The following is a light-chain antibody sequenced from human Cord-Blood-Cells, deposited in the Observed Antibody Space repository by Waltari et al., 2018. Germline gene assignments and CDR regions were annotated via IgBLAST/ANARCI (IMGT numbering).Light chain of an antibody. CDR3: SSYTSSSTYV. CDR1: SSDVGGYNY. Sequence: QSALTQPASVSGSPGQSITISCTGTSSDVGGYNYVYWYQQHPGKAPKLMIYDVSNRPVGVSNRCSGSKSGNTASLTISGLQAEDEADYYCSSYTSSSTYVFGTGTKVTVL. CDR2: DVS. V-gene: IGLV2-14*01. J-gene: IGLJ1*01.